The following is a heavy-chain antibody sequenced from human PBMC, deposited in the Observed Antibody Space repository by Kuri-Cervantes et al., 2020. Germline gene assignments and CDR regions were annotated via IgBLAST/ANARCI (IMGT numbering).Heavy chain of an antibody. D-gene: IGHD1-26*01. J-gene: IGHJ4*02. CDR3: SSDSGSYYQFYFDY. CDR1: GGSISSYY. Sequence: SETLSLTCTVSGGSISSYYWSWIRQPAGKGLEWIGRIYTSGSTNYNPSPKSRVTMSVDTSKNQFSLKLSSVTAADTAVYYCSSDSGSYYQFYFDYWGQGTLVTVSS. CDR2: IYTSGST. V-gene: IGHV4-4*07.